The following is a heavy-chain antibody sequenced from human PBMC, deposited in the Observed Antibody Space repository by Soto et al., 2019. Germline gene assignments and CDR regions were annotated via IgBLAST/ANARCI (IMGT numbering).Heavy chain of an antibody. CDR3: ARKGHYGDYAAFDI. CDR1: GFTFSSYS. Sequence: GGSLRLSCAASGFTFSSYSMNWVRQAPGKWLEWVSSISSSSSYIYYADSVKGRFTISRDNAKNSLYLQMNSLRAEDTAVYYCARKGHYGDYAAFDIWGQGTMVTVSS. V-gene: IGHV3-21*04. CDR2: ISSSSSYI. J-gene: IGHJ3*02. D-gene: IGHD4-17*01.